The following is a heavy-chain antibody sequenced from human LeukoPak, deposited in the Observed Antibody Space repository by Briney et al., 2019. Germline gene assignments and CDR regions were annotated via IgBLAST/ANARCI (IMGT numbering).Heavy chain of an antibody. J-gene: IGHJ4*02. Sequence: PGGSLRLSCAASGFTFSSYGMHWVRQAPGKGLEWVAVISYDGSNKYYADSVKGRFTISRDNAKNSLYLQMNSLRAEDTAVYYCASDYGDSWGQGTLVTVSS. CDR2: ISYDGSNK. CDR3: ASDYGDS. V-gene: IGHV3-30*03. CDR1: GFTFSSYG. D-gene: IGHD4-17*01.